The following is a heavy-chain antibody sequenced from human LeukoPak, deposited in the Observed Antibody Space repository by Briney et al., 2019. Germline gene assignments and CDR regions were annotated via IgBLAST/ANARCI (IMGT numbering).Heavy chain of an antibody. D-gene: IGHD6-13*01. CDR2: ISSSSDTI. V-gene: IGHV3-48*01. CDR3: AKIASSSSQPY. J-gene: IGHJ4*02. CDR1: GFTLITYS. Sequence: PGGSLRLSCAASGFTLITYSMNWVRQAPGKGLEWVSYISSSSDTIYYADSVKGRFTISRDNAKNSLYLQMNSLRAEDTAVYYCAKIASSSSQPYWGQGTLVSVSS.